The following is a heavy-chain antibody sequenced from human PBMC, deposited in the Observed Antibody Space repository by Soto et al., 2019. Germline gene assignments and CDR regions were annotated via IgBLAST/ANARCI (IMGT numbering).Heavy chain of an antibody. Sequence: QVQLVQSGAEVKKPGSSVKVSCKASGGTFSSYAISWVRQAPGQGLEWMGGIIPIFGTANYAQKFQGRVTITADESTSTAYMELGSLRSEDTAVYYCARPLGSELVQDTDYYYYYGMDVWGQGTTVTVSS. V-gene: IGHV1-69*01. CDR2: IIPIFGTA. D-gene: IGHD6-6*01. J-gene: IGHJ6*02. CDR1: GGTFSSYA. CDR3: ARPLGSELVQDTDYYYYYGMDV.